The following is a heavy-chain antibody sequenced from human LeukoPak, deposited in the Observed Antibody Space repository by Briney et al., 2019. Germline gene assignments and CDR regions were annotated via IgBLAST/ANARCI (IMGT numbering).Heavy chain of an antibody. J-gene: IGHJ4*02. CDR2: ISYNGNT. CDR3: ARRSPLVVVITSHYYDY. D-gene: IGHD2-21*01. V-gene: IGHV4-39*01. Sequence: SETLSLTCTVSGDSIRSNNYFWGWICQPPGKGLEWIGEISYNGNTYYNPSLKSRVTISVDTSKNQFSLKLSSVIAADTAVYYCARRSPLVVVITSHYYDYWGQGALVTVSS. CDR1: GDSIRSNNYF.